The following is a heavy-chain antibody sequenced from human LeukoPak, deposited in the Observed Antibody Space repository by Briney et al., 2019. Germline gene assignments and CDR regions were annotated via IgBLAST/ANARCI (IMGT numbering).Heavy chain of an antibody. CDR1: GGSISSYY. V-gene: IGHV4-4*07. CDR3: ARVGGSYTPKYMDV. CDR2: IYTSGST. D-gene: IGHD1-26*01. Sequence: PSETLSLTCTVSGGSISSYYWSWIRQPAGKGLEWIGRIYTSGSTNYNPSLKSRVTISVDKSKNQFSLKLSSVTAADTAVYYCARVGGSYTPKYMDVCGKGTTVTVSS. J-gene: IGHJ6*03.